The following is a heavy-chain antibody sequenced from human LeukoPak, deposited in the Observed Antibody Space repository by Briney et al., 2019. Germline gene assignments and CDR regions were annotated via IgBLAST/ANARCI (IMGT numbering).Heavy chain of an antibody. CDR3: ARGGGGGNPFDY. CDR1: GFSVSNNY. CDR2: IYSDGNT. D-gene: IGHD4-23*01. J-gene: IGHJ4*02. V-gene: IGHV3-53*01. Sequence: GGSLRLSCAVSGFSVSNNYMSWVRQASGKGLAWVSVIYSDGNTYYAESVKGRFTISRDNSKNTLYLQMNSLRAEDTAVYYCARGGGGGNPFDYWGQGTLVTVSS.